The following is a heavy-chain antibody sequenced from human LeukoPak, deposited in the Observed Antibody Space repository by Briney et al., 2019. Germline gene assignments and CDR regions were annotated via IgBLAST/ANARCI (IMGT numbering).Heavy chain of an antibody. CDR1: GDSFSSNSAA. Sequence: SQTLSLTCAISGDSFSSNSAAWTWIRRSPSRGLEWLGRTYYRSKLYTGFAVSGNSRITINPYTSKNQYSLQLNSVAPEDTAVYYSARGHSGYIDYWGQGTLVTVSS. D-gene: IGHD3-22*01. V-gene: IGHV6-1*01. CDR2: TYYRSKLYT. J-gene: IGHJ4*02. CDR3: ARGHSGYIDY.